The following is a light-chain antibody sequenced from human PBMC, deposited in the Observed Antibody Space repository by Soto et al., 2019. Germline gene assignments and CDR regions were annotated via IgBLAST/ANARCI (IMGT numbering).Light chain of an antibody. Sequence: QSVLTQPPSASGSPGQSVTISCTGTSSDVGGYNSVSWYQQHPGKAPKLMIYEVSKRPSGVPDRFSGSKSGTSASLAIIGLLAEDEADYYCQSYDSSLSVVFGGGTQLTVL. J-gene: IGLJ2*01. V-gene: IGLV2-8*01. CDR2: EVS. CDR3: QSYDSSLSVV. CDR1: SSDVGGYNS.